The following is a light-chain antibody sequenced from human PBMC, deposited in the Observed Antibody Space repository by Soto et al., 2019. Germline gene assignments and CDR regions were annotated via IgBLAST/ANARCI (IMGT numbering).Light chain of an antibody. Sequence: DIQMTQSASSISASVGDRVTITRRASQSIGSYLNWYQQIPGKAPKILSYAASSLQSGVPSRLSGSGSGTDFTLTISSLKPEDFETYYCQQSDRTPPTFGQGTKVDIK. CDR1: QSIGSY. CDR3: QQSDRTPPT. J-gene: IGKJ1*01. V-gene: IGKV1-39*01. CDR2: AAS.